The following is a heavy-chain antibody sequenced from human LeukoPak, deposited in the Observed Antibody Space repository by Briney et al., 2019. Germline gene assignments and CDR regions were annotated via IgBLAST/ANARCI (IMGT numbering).Heavy chain of an antibody. Sequence: SETLSLTCTVSGGSISSYYWSWIRQPPGKGLEWIGYIYYSGSTNYNPSLKSRVTISVDTSRNQFSLKLSSVTAADTAVYYCAREMATKGLDYWGQGTLVTVSS. CDR2: IYYSGST. CDR1: GGSISSYY. CDR3: AREMATKGLDY. V-gene: IGHV4-59*01. J-gene: IGHJ4*02. D-gene: IGHD5-24*01.